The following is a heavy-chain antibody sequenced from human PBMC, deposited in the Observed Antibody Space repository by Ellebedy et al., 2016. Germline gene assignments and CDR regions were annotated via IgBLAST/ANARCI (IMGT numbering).Heavy chain of an antibody. CDR2: INPNSGGT. J-gene: IGHJ6*02. CDR3: ARGGSSGWYSYYYGMDV. D-gene: IGHD6-19*01. Sequence: ASVKVSCXASGYTFTSYGISWVRQAPGQGLEWMGWINPNSGGTNYAQKFQGWVTITRDTSASTAYMELSSLRSEDTAVYYCARGGSSGWYSYYYGMDVWGQGTTVTVSS. CDR1: GYTFTSYG. V-gene: IGHV1-18*01.